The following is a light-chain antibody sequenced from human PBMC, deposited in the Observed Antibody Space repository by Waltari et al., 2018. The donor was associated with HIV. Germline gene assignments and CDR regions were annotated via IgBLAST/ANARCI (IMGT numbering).Light chain of an antibody. Sequence: DIVMAQSPDTLAASVGEWGTATCKSSQSVLFNSHNKNHIGWYEQKPGQAPKMLISWASTREAGVPDRFGGSGSGTDFTLTIISLQAGDVAVYYCQQYYGTPITFGQGTRLESK. CDR3: QQYYGTPIT. CDR2: WAS. V-gene: IGKV4-1*01. J-gene: IGKJ5*01. CDR1: QSVLFNSHNKNH.